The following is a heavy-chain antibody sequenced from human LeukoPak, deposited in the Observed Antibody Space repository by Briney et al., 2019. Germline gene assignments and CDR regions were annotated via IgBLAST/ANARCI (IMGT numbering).Heavy chain of an antibody. CDR1: GGSFSGYY. Sequence: SETLSLTCAVYGGSFSGYYWSWIRQPPGKGLEWIGEINHSGSTNYNPSLKSRVTISVDTSKNQFSLKLSSVTAADTAVYYCARGRPLYYDMLTGYPNPLYYYYGMDVWGQGTTVTVSS. CDR3: ARGRPLYYDMLTGYPNPLYYYYGMDV. D-gene: IGHD3-9*01. V-gene: IGHV4-34*01. CDR2: INHSGST. J-gene: IGHJ6*02.